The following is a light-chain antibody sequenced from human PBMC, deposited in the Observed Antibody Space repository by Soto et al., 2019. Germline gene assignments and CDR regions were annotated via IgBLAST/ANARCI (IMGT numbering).Light chain of an antibody. CDR1: QSVGSD. CDR3: QQFYNWPWT. CDR2: GAS. Sequence: ELVMTQSPATLSVSPGEGATLSCRASQSVGSDLAWYQQNPGQAPRLLIYGASTRAAGLSARFSGSGSGTAFTLTISSLQSEDLAVYYCQQFYNWPWTFGQGTKLEIK. V-gene: IGKV3-15*01. J-gene: IGKJ1*01.